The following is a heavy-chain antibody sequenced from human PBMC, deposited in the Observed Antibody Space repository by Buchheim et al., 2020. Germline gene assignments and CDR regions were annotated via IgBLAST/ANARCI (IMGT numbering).Heavy chain of an antibody. J-gene: IGHJ6*02. CDR1: GFTFSSYW. CDR3: ARGQSYGMDV. CDR2: LDTGGGTT. D-gene: IGHD4-11*01. V-gene: IGHV3-74*01. Sequence: EVQLVESGGGSVQPGGSLRLSCAASGFTFSSYWMHWVRQAPGKGLVWVSRLDTGGGTTFYADSVKGRFTIPRDNAKNTPYLQMNGLRAEDTAVYYCARGQSYGMDVWGQGTT.